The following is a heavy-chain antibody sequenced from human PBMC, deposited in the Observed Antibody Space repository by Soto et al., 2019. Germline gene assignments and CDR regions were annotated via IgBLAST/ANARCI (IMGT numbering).Heavy chain of an antibody. D-gene: IGHD6-19*01. CDR3: ASGYSGWYYFDY. CDR2: INAGNGNT. J-gene: IGHJ4*02. V-gene: IGHV1-3*01. CDR1: GYTFTSFA. Sequence: QVQLVQSGAEVKKPGASVKVSCKASGYTFTSFAMHWVRQAPGQRLEWMGWINAGNGNTKYSQKFQGRVTITRDTSASTAYMELSSLRSEDTAVYYCASGYSGWYYFDYWGQGTLVTVSS.